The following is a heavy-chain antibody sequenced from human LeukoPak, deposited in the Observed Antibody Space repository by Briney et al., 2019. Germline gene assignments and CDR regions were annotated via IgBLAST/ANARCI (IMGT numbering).Heavy chain of an antibody. CDR2: IDYRGST. D-gene: IGHD5-18*01. V-gene: IGHV4-59*01. CDR3: ARSRSGYSYDHAAFDI. J-gene: IGHJ3*02. Sequence: SETLSLTCTVSGGSISSYYWSWIRQPPGKGLEWITYIDYRGSTTYNPSLKSRVTISVDTSRNQFSLKLSSVTAADTAVYYCARSRSGYSYDHAAFDIWGQGAMVTVSS. CDR1: GGSISSYY.